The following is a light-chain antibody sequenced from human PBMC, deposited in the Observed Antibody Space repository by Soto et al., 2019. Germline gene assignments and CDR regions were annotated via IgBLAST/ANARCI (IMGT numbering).Light chain of an antibody. V-gene: IGKV3-11*01. Sequence: IVLTQSPATLSLSPGEGATLSCRASQSIGDYVAWFQQKPGQAPRLLIYDGSNRAVGIPARFSGSASVTDSTLTISSLEPEAFAVYYCQQRSAWPLTFGGGTRVEI. J-gene: IGKJ4*01. CDR1: QSIGDY. CDR2: DGS. CDR3: QQRSAWPLT.